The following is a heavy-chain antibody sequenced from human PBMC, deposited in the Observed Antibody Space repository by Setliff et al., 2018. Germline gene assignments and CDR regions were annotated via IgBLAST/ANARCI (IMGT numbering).Heavy chain of an antibody. D-gene: IGHD3-3*01. CDR3: ARDRYYNSWSGTSITAPHDAFDI. J-gene: IGHJ3*02. CDR1: GFVFITYA. CDR2: ISGYYNKT. Sequence: ASVKVSCKTSGFVFITYAITWVRQAPGQGLEWMGWISGYYNKTNYAQKFQDRVTMTTDTSTGTAYMEVSSLRSEDTAVYYCARDRYYNSWSGTSITAPHDAFDIWGQGTMVT. V-gene: IGHV1-18*01.